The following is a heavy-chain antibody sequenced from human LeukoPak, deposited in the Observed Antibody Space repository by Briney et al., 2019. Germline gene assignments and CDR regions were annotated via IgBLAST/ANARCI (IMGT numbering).Heavy chain of an antibody. D-gene: IGHD7-27*01. CDR1: EGTFSSYA. V-gene: IGHV1-69*04. Sequence: ASVKVSCKASEGTFSSYAISWGRQAPGHRLEWMGRIIPILGIANYAQKFQGEVTITADKSTSTAYTELSSLRSEDTAVHYCARAPLTDKWFDPWGQGTLVTVSS. CDR3: ARAPLTDKWFDP. CDR2: IIPILGIA. J-gene: IGHJ5*02.